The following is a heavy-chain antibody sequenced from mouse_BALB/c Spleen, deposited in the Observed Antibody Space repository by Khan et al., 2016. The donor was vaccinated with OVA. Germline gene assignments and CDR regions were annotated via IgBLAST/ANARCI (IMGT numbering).Heavy chain of an antibody. D-gene: IGHD2-14*01. CDR3: ARNYRYDVYFDY. J-gene: IGHJ2*01. Sequence: VQLKQSGPELVKPGASVKMSCKASGYTFTSYVLHWLRQKPGQGLEWIGYIYPFNDDTKYNEKFKGEATLTSDKSSTIAYMVLSSLTSEDSAVYYCARNYRYDVYFDYWGQGTTLTVSS. V-gene: IGHV1S136*01. CDR1: GYTFTSYV. CDR2: IYPFNDDT.